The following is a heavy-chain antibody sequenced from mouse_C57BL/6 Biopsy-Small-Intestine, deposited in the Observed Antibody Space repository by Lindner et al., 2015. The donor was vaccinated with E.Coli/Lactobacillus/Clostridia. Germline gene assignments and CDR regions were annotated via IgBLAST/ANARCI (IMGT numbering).Heavy chain of an antibody. D-gene: IGHD4-1*01. CDR3: ASWGNFEK. CDR2: INPGSGGT. CDR1: GYAFANHL. J-gene: IGHJ2*01. Sequence: QLQESGAELVRPGTSVKVSCKASGYAFANHLIEWVKQSPGQGLEWIGVINPGSGGTVYNEKFKGKATLTSDKSSSTAYMQLTSLTSEDSAVYFCASWGNFEKWGQGTTLTVSS. V-gene: IGHV1-54*01.